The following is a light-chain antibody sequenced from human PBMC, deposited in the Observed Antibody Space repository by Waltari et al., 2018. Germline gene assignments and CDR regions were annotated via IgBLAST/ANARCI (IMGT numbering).Light chain of an antibody. CDR1: QDISTW. J-gene: IGKJ2*01. V-gene: IGKV1-5*03. CDR3: QQSYSTRYT. CDR2: QAS. Sequence: IQMTQSPSTLSASVGDRLIITCRASQDISTWLSWFQQKPGKAPKLLIYQASTLQSGVPSRFSGSGSGTDFTLTISSLQPEDFATYYCQQSYSTRYTFGQGTKLEIK.